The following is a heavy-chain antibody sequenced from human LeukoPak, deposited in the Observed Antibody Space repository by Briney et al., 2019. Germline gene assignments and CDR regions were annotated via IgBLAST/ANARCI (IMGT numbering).Heavy chain of an antibody. V-gene: IGHV3-30*03. Sequence: SGGSLRLSCAASGFTFSSYGMHWVRQAPGKGLEWVAVISFDGKNKFYADSVKGRFTISRDNPRNTLYLQMNSLRPEDTSVYYCARDFWPYSSSAYYYYGMDVWGQGTTVTVSS. CDR1: GFTFSSYG. J-gene: IGHJ6*02. CDR2: ISFDGKNK. CDR3: ARDFWPYSSSAYYYYGMDV. D-gene: IGHD6-13*01.